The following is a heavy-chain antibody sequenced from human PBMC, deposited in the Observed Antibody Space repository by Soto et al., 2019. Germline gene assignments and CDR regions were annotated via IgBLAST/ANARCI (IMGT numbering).Heavy chain of an antibody. J-gene: IGHJ4*02. D-gene: IGHD4-17*01. CDR1: GYTFTSYG. CDR3: ARETNYFDY. V-gene: IGHV1-18*01. CDR2: ISAYNGNT. Sequence: QVQLVQSGAEVKKPGASVKVSCKASGYTFTSYGISWVRQAPGQGLEWMGWISAYNGNTKYAQKLQGRVTMTTDTSTSKADMQLTSLRADDTSVYYCARETNYFDYWGQGTLVTVSS.